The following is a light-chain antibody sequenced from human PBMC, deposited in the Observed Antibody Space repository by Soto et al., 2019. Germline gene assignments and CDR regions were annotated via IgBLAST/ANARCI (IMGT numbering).Light chain of an antibody. CDR2: DAS. CDR3: QQYNGYSWT. CDR1: QSISQW. J-gene: IGKJ1*01. V-gene: IGKV1-5*01. Sequence: DIQMTQSPSTLSASVGDRVAITCRASQSISQWVAWYQQKPGRAPELLIYDASKLKSGVPSRFSGSGSGTEFSLTITNLQPDDSAMYYCQQYNGYSWTFGRGTKVDIK.